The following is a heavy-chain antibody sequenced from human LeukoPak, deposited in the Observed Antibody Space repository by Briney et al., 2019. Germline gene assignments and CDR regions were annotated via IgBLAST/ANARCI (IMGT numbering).Heavy chain of an antibody. CDR3: AKRGVVIRVILVGFHKEAYYFDS. Sequence: GRSLRLSCAVSGITLSNYGMSWVRQAPGKGLEWVAGISDSGGSTNYADSVKGRFTISRDNRKNTLYLQMNSLRAEDTAVYFCAKRGVVIRVILVGFHKEAYYFDSWGQGALVTVSS. V-gene: IGHV3-23*01. CDR1: GITLSNYG. J-gene: IGHJ4*02. CDR2: ISDSGGST. D-gene: IGHD3-22*01.